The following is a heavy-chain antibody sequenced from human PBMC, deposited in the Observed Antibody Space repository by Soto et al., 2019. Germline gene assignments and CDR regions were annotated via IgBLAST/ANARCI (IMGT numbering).Heavy chain of an antibody. Sequence: SETLSLTCTVSGGSISEYYWSWVRQPPGKGLEWIGYIYYTGSSSHNPSLKSRVSLSTDTSKNQLSLILTSVTTADTAVYYCARGYNKWASWGQGTLVTVSS. D-gene: IGHD1-1*01. J-gene: IGHJ4*02. CDR1: GGSISEYY. CDR2: IYYTGSS. CDR3: ARGYNKWAS. V-gene: IGHV4-59*01.